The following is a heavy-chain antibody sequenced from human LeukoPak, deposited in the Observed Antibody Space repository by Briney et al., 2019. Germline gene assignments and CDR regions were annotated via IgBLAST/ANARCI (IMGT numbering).Heavy chain of an antibody. CDR3: ARGGLYSGSYLSLRY. V-gene: IGHV4-34*01. D-gene: IGHD1-26*01. Sequence: PSETLSLTCAVYGGSFSGYYWSWIRQPPGKGLEWIEEINHSGSTNYNPSLKSRVTISVDTSKNQFSLKLSSVTAADTAVYYCARGGLYSGSYLSLRYWGQGTLVTVSS. J-gene: IGHJ4*02. CDR1: GGSFSGYY. CDR2: INHSGST.